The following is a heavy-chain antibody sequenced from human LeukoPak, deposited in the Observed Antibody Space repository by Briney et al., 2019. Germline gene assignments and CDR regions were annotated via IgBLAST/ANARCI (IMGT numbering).Heavy chain of an antibody. D-gene: IGHD6-13*01. Sequence: ASVKVSCKASGYTFTSYGICWVRQAPGQGLEWMGWISAYNGNTNYAQKLQGRVTMTTDTSTSTAYMELRSLRSDDTAVYYCARDSPVRGIAAAGKVAFDIWGQGTMVTVSS. J-gene: IGHJ3*02. CDR1: GYTFTSYG. CDR3: ARDSPVRGIAAAGKVAFDI. V-gene: IGHV1-18*01. CDR2: ISAYNGNT.